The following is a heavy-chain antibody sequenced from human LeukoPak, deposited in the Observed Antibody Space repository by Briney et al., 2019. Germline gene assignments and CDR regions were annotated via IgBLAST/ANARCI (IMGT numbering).Heavy chain of an antibody. Sequence: SETLSLTCTVSGDSIRSYYWNWIRRPPGKGLEWIGYIYYTGSTSYNPSLKSRVTISLDTSKSQFSLRLTSMTAADTAVYYCASHGSSGHDPLTWGQGTLVTASS. CDR1: GDSIRSYY. D-gene: IGHD5-12*01. CDR3: ASHGSSGHDPLT. V-gene: IGHV4-59*08. J-gene: IGHJ4*01. CDR2: IYYTGST.